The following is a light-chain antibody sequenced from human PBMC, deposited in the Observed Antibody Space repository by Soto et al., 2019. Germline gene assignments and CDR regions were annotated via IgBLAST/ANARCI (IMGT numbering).Light chain of an antibody. CDR3: FSYTTSSTAV. Sequence: QSALTQPASVSGSPGQSITISCTGTSSAVGAYNYVSWYQQHPGKAPKVLIFDVSNRPSGVSNRFSGSKSANTASLTISGLQAEVEADYFCFSYTTSSTAVFGGGTQLTVL. J-gene: IGLJ7*01. CDR2: DVS. V-gene: IGLV2-14*01. CDR1: SSAVGAYNY.